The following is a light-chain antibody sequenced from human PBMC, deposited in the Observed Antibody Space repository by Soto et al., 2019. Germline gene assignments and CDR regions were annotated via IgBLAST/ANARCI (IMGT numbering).Light chain of an antibody. CDR1: NRDVGGFGL. CDR2: DVG. V-gene: IGLV2-23*02. J-gene: IGLJ1*01. Sequence: QSVLTQPASVSGSPGQSITIPCNGTNRDVGGFGLVSWYQQHPGKAPKLLIYDVGRRPSGVSHRFSGSKSGNAASLTISDLQAEAEADYFCWAYWGGSSLFVFGAGTKLTVL. CDR3: WAYWGGSSLFV.